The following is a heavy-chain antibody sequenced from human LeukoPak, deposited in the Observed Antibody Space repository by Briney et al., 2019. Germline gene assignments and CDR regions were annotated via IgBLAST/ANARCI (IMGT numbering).Heavy chain of an antibody. CDR2: IYYTGST. V-gene: IGHV4-59*01. D-gene: IGHD4-17*01. Sequence: SETLSLTCTVSGGSITSYYWSWIRQPPGKGLEWIGNIYYTGSTNYNPSLKSRVTISVDTSKNQFSLKLSSVTAADTAVYYCARGPPDGDYFHYWGQGTLVTVSS. CDR1: GGSITSYY. CDR3: ARGPPDGDYFHY. J-gene: IGHJ4*02.